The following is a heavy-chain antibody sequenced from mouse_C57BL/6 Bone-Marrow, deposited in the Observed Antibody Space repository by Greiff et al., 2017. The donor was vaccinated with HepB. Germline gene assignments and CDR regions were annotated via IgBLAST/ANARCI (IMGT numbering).Heavy chain of an antibody. V-gene: IGHV1-55*01. CDR3: AREGFYYGSSYGYWYFDV. CDR1: GYTFTSYW. D-gene: IGHD1-1*01. J-gene: IGHJ1*03. Sequence: QVQLQQPGAELVKPGASVKMSCKASGYTFTSYWITWVKQRPGQGLEWIGDIYPGSGSTNYNEKLKSKATLTVDTSSSTAYMQLSSLTSEDSAVYYCAREGFYYGSSYGYWYFDVWGTGTTVTVSS. CDR2: IYPGSGST.